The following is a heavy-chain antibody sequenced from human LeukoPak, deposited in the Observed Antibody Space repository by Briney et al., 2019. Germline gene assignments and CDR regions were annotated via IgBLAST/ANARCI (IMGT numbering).Heavy chain of an antibody. CDR2: IYPGDSDT. J-gene: IGHJ1*01. CDR1: GYSFPSYW. V-gene: IGHV5-51*01. CDR3: ARRASSEEYFQH. Sequence: GESLKISCKGSGYSFPSYWIGWVRQMPGKGLEWMGIIYPGDSDTRYSPSFQGQVTISADKSISSAYLQWSSLKASDNAIYYCARRASSEEYFQHWGQGTLVTVSS. D-gene: IGHD6-13*01.